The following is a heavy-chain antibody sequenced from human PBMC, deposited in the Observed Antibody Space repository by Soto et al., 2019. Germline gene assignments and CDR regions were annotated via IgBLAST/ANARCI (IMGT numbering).Heavy chain of an antibody. D-gene: IGHD1-20*01. CDR3: AKAHNWKWGDGMDV. CDR2: ISGSGGST. V-gene: IGHV3-23*01. Sequence: EVQLLESGGGLVQPGGSLRLSCAASGFTFSNYAMNWVRQAPGKGLEWVSVISGSGGSTYYADSVKGRFTLSRDNSKNALFLQMNSLRAEDTVVYYCAKAHNWKWGDGMDVWGQGTTVTVSS. CDR1: GFTFSNYA. J-gene: IGHJ6*02.